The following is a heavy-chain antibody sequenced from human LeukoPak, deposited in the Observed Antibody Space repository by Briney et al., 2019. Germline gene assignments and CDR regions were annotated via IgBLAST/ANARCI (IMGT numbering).Heavy chain of an antibody. J-gene: IGHJ4*02. D-gene: IGHD1-26*01. CDR3: ARDSYIVGATDQ. V-gene: IGHV3-21*01. CDR1: GFTFRCYS. Sequence: GGSLRLFCAASGFTFRCYSMISLRQAPGKGLEWVSSISSSSSYIYYADSVKGRFTISRDNAKNSLYLQMNSLRAEDTAVYYCARDSYIVGATDQWAQGTLVTVSS. CDR2: ISSSSSYI.